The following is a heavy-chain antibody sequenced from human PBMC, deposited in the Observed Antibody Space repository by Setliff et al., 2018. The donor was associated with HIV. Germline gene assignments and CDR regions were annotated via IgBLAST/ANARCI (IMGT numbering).Heavy chain of an antibody. D-gene: IGHD6-19*01. J-gene: IGHJ4*02. CDR1: GGSISSSSYY. V-gene: IGHV4-39*01. Sequence: SETLSLTCTVSGGSISSSSYYWGWIRQPPGKGLEWIGSIHESGSTYYNPSLKSRATISVDMSKNQFSLRLSSVTAADTAVYYCIIAYSSGWLAPMGFDSWGQGTLVTVSS. CDR2: IHESGST. CDR3: IIAYSSGWLAPMGFDS.